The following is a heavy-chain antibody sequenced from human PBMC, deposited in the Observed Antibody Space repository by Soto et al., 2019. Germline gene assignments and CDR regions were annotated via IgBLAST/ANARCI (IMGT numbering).Heavy chain of an antibody. CDR2: IYYAGST. J-gene: IGHJ4*02. Sequence: SETLSLTCTVSGGSLSSYYWSWIRQPPGKGLEWIGYIYYAGSTTYNPSLKSRVTISLDTSSDQFSLELSSVTAADTAVYYCARGFFIESSYSGGWYYFDNWSRGSLVTVSS. CDR3: ARGFFIESSYSGGWYYFDN. D-gene: IGHD2-15*01. V-gene: IGHV4-59*12. CDR1: GGSLSSYY.